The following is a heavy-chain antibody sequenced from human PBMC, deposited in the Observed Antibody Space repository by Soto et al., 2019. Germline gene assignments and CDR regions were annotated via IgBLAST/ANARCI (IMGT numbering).Heavy chain of an antibody. CDR1: GFTFSSYS. D-gene: IGHD4-17*01. CDR2: ISSSSSTI. J-gene: IGHJ6*02. Sequence: GGSLRLSCAASGFTFSSYSMNWVRQAPGKGLEWVSYISSSSSTIYYADSVKGRFTISRDNAKNSLYLQMNSLRAEDTAVYYCARDGAKGDYPYYYYYYGMDVWGQGTTVTVSS. CDR3: ARDGAKGDYPYYYYYYGMDV. V-gene: IGHV3-48*01.